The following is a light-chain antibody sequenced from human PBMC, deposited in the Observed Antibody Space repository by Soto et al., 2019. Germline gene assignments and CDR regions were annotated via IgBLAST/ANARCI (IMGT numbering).Light chain of an antibody. Sequence: EIVLTQSPATLSLSPGERATLSCRASQSVSSYLAWYQQKPGQAPRLLIYDASNRATGIPARFSGSGSATDFTLTISSLEPEDFAVYYYQQRSNWPLTFGGGTKVDIK. CDR1: QSVSSY. CDR2: DAS. J-gene: IGKJ4*01. CDR3: QQRSNWPLT. V-gene: IGKV3-11*01.